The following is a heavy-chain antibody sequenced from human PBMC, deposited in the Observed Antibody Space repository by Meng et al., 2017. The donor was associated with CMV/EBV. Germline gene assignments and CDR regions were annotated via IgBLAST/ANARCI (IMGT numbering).Heavy chain of an antibody. J-gene: IGHJ4*02. CDR2: ISSSSSYI. V-gene: IGHV3-21*01. D-gene: IGHD3-16*01. CDR3: ARDLGFDY. Sequence: GESLKISCAASGFTFSSHSMNWVRQAPGKGLEWVSSISSSSSYIYYADSVKGRFTISRDNAKNSLYLQMNSLRAEDTAVYYCARDLGFDYWGQGTLVTVSS. CDR1: GFTFSSHS.